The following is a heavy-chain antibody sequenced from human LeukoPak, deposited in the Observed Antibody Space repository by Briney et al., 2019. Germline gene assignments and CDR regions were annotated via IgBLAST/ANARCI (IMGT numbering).Heavy chain of an antibody. CDR1: GFTFSSYT. D-gene: IGHD6-19*01. CDR3: AKGGGSSGRSYYFDY. CDR2: ISSSSSYI. V-gene: IGHV3-21*06. Sequence: GGSLRLSCAASGFTFSSYTMNWVRQAPGKGLEWVSSISSSSSYIYYADSVKGRFTISRNNAKNSLYLQMNSPRAEDTALYYCAKGGGSSGRSYYFDYWGQGSLVTVS. J-gene: IGHJ4*02.